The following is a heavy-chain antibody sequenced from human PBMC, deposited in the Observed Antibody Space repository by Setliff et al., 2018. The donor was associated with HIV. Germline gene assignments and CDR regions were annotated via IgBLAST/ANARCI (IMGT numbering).Heavy chain of an antibody. Sequence: GGSLRLSCAASGFTFSSYGMHWVRQAPGKGLEWVALISYDGSDKYYSDSVKGRFTISRDNSKNTLYLQMNSLRAEDTALYCCAKGLYGEYDAFDIWGQGTMVTVSS. D-gene: IGHD4-17*01. V-gene: IGHV3-30*18. CDR1: GFTFSSYG. CDR3: AKGLYGEYDAFDI. CDR2: ISYDGSDK. J-gene: IGHJ3*02.